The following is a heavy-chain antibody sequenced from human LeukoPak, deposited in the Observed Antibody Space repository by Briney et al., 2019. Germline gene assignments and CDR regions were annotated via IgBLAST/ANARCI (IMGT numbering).Heavy chain of an antibody. J-gene: IGHJ4*02. CDR3: ARDLSGDYDSSEIDY. Sequence: GGSLRLACAASGFTFSSYGMSWVSQAPGKGLEWVSAISGSGGSTYYADSVKGRFTISRDNSKNTLYLQMNSLRAEDTAVYYCARDLSGDYDSSEIDYWGQGTLVTVSS. D-gene: IGHD3-22*01. V-gene: IGHV3-23*01. CDR2: ISGSGGST. CDR1: GFTFSSYG.